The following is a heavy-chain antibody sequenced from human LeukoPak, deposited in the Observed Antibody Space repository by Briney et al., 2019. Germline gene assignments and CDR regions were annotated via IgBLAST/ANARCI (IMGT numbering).Heavy chain of an antibody. D-gene: IGHD2/OR15-2a*01. CDR2: IISSSSYI. CDR1: GFTFSSYS. V-gene: IGHV3-21*01. CDR3: AREGGWYYYTHDDLNWFDP. Sequence: GGSLRLSCAASGFTFSSYSMNWVRQAPGKGLEGVSSIISSSSYIYYADSVKGRFTISRDNAKNSLYLQMNSLRAEDTAVYYCAREGGWYYYTHDDLNWFDPWGQGTLVTVSP. J-gene: IGHJ5*02.